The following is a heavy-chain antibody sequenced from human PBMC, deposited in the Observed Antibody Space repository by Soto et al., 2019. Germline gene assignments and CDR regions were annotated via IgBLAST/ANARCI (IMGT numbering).Heavy chain of an antibody. V-gene: IGHV3-73*01. Sequence: GGSLRLSCAASGFTFSDSAMHWVRQASGKGLEWVGRIRSKASSFATAYAASVQGRFTISRDDLENTAYLQMNSLKTEDTAVYYCSSSSGDWGQGTLVTVSS. CDR2: IRSKASSFAT. CDR1: GFTFSDSA. D-gene: IGHD3-10*01. CDR3: SSSSGD. J-gene: IGHJ4*02.